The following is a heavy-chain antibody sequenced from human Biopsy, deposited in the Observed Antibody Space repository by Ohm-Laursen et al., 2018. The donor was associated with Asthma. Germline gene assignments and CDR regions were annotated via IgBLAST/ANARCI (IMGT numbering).Heavy chain of an antibody. V-gene: IGHV4-39*01. CDR1: SGSGGYMSSGNYY. CDR3: VRGSSSWHHGPFHYYYGLDV. D-gene: IGHD6-13*01. J-gene: IGHJ6*02. CDR2: IYYSGNT. Sequence: SETLSLTCILSSGSGGYMSSGNYYWGCICQPPEEGLEWIGRIYYSGNTYYNRTLEIRVTVPADTSKNHFSVKLTSVTAADTAVYYCVRGSSSWHHGPFHYYYGLDVWGQGTTATVSS.